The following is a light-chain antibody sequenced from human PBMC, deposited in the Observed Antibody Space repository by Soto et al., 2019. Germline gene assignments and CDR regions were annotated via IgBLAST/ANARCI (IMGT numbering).Light chain of an antibody. CDR1: GTNIGINT. V-gene: IGLV1-44*01. J-gene: IGLJ3*02. CDR2: NNN. Sequence: QSVLTQPPSASGTPGQRVTISCSGSGTNIGINTVNWYQQLPGTAPKLLIYNNNQRSSGVSDRFSGSKSGASASLAISGLHSVDEGHYFCAAWDDCRNGPQFGGGTKLTVL. CDR3: AAWDDCRNGPQ.